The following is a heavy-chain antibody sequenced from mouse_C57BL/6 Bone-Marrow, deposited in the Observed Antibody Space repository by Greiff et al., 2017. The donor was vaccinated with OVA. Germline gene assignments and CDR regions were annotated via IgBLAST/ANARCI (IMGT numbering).Heavy chain of an antibody. Sequence: QVQLQQSGAELARPGASVKLSCKASGYTFTSYGISWVKQRTGQGLEWIGEIYPRSGNTYYNEKLKGKATLTADKSSSTAYMELRILTSDDSAVYFFANYYGSSCAMDYWCQGTSVTVSS. CDR1: GYTFTSYG. J-gene: IGHJ4*01. CDR2: IYPRSGNT. D-gene: IGHD1-1*01. CDR3: ANYYGSSCAMDY. V-gene: IGHV1-81*01.